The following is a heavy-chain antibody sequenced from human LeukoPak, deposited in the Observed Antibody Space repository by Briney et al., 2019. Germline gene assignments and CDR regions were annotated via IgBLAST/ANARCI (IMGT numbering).Heavy chain of an antibody. V-gene: IGHV3-23*01. D-gene: IGHD3-10*02. CDR1: GFIFSPYA. CDR2: IAGGDDR. Sequence: HTGGSLRLSCAASGFIFSPYAMSWVRQAPWKGLEWVAGIAGGDDRFYADSVKGRFSISRDNSKNTVDLQMNSLRVEDTAVYYCAKDYVSGDXXWDFD. CDR3: AKDYVSGDXXWDFD. J-gene: IGHJ4*01.